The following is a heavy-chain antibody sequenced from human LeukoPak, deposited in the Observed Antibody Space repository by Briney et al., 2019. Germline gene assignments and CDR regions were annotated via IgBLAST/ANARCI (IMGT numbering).Heavy chain of an antibody. CDR1: GGSISSSSYY. J-gene: IGHJ3*02. CDR3: ARGLWWFGANDAFDI. D-gene: IGHD2-21*01. CDR2: IYYSGST. Sequence: PSETLSLTCTVSGGSISSSSYYWGWIRQPPGKGLEWIGSIYYSGSTYYNPSLKSRVTISVDTSKNQFSLKLSSVTAADTAVYYCARGLWWFGANDAFDIWGQGTMVTVSS. V-gene: IGHV4-39*01.